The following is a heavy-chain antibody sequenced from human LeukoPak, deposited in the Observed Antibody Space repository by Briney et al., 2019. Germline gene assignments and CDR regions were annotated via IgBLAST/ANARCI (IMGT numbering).Heavy chain of an antibody. CDR2: ISAYNGNT. CDR1: GYTFTSYG. J-gene: IGHJ3*02. V-gene: IGHV1-18*01. CDR3: ARDSSTRTDDAFDI. D-gene: IGHD1-1*01. Sequence: ASVKVSCKASGYTFTSYGISWVRQAPGQGLEWMGWISAYNGNTNYAQKLQGRVTMTTDTSTSTAYMELRSLRSDDTAVYYCARDSSTRTDDAFDIWGQGTMVTVSS.